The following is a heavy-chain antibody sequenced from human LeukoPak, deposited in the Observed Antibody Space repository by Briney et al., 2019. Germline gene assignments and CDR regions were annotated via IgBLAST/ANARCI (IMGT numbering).Heavy chain of an antibody. D-gene: IGHD3-3*01. V-gene: IGHV3-23*01. CDR3: AKDLTVTRGFYFDY. Sequence: PGASLRLSCAVSGFTFSSYAMSWVRQAPGKGLEWVSVISGSGYTTYYADSVKGRFTISRDNSKDTLYLQMNSLRVEDTAVYYCAKDLTVTRGFYFDYWGQGILVSASS. J-gene: IGHJ4*02. CDR2: ISGSGYTT. CDR1: GFTFSSYA.